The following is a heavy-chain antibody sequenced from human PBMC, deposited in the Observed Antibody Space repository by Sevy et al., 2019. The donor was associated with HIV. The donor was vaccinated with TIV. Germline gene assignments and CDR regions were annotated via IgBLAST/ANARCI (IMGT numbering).Heavy chain of an antibody. V-gene: IGHV4-59*01. Sequence: SETLSLTCTVSGGSISSYYWSWIRQPPGKGLEWIGYIYYSGSTNYNPSRKSRVTISVDTSKNQFSLKLSSVTAADTAGYYCAGDMLGYCSSTSCYAEGYFDYWGQGTLVTVSS. D-gene: IGHD2-2*01. J-gene: IGHJ4*02. CDR3: AGDMLGYCSSTSCYAEGYFDY. CDR2: IYYSGST. CDR1: GGSISSYY.